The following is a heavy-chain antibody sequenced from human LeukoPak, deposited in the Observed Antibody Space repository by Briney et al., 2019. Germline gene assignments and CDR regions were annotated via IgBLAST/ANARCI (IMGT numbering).Heavy chain of an antibody. V-gene: IGHV4-4*02. CDR1: GGSISSSNW. J-gene: IGHJ6*04. CDR3: ARVETDYYYYGMDV. Sequence: PSETLSLTCAVSGGSISSSNWWSWVRQPPGKGLEWIGEIYHSVSTNYNPSLKSRVTISVDKSKTQFSLKLSSVTAADTAVYYCARVETDYYYYGMDVWGKGTTVTVSS. CDR2: IYHSVST.